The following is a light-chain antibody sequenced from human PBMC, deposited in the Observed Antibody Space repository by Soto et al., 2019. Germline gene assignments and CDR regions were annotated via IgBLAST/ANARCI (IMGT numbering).Light chain of an antibody. CDR3: QQYGSSGT. J-gene: IGKJ1*01. CDR2: GAS. CDR1: QSVSNNY. Sequence: DIFLAQAPFTLSLSPWGVATLPCRASQSVSNNYLAWYQQKPGQAPRLLIYGASNRATGIPDRFSGSGSGTDFTLTISRLEPEDFAVYYCQQYGSSGTVGQGTKVDNK. V-gene: IGKV3-20*01.